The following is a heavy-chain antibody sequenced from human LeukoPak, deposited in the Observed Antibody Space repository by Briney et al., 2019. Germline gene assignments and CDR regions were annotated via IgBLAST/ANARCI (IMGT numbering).Heavy chain of an antibody. Sequence: GGSLRLSCAASGFTFSSYAMSWVRQAPGKGLEWVSAISGSGGSTYYADSVKGRFTISRDNAKNSLYLQMNSLRAEDTAVYYCASSHTRWFGELFFDPWGQGALVTVSS. CDR3: ASSHTRWFGELFFDP. V-gene: IGHV3-23*01. D-gene: IGHD3-10*01. J-gene: IGHJ5*02. CDR1: GFTFSSYA. CDR2: ISGSGGST.